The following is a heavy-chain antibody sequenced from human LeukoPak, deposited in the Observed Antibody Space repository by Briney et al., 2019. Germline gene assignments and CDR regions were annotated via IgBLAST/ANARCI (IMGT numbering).Heavy chain of an antibody. CDR3: ARAVDYDYVWGSYRYTPPAY. Sequence: GASVKVSCKASGYTFTSYYMHWVRQAPGQGLEWMGIINPSGGSTSYAQKFQGRVTMTRDTSTSTVYMELSSLRSEDTAVYYCARAVDYDYVWGSYRYTPPAYWGQGTLVTVSS. CDR1: GYTFTSYY. CDR2: INPSGGST. V-gene: IGHV1-46*01. J-gene: IGHJ4*02. D-gene: IGHD3-16*02.